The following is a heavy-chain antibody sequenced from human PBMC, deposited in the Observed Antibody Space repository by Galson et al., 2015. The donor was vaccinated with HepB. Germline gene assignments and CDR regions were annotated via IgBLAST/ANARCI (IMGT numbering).Heavy chain of an antibody. Sequence: SVKVSCKASGYTFTSYAMHWVRQAPGQRLEWMGWINAGNGNTKYSQKFQGRVTITRNTSASTAYMELSSLRSEDTAVYYCARAATGDSSGYYPFYWGQGTLVTVSS. V-gene: IGHV1-3*01. CDR1: GYTFTSYA. D-gene: IGHD3-22*01. CDR2: INAGNGNT. CDR3: ARAATGDSSGYYPFY. J-gene: IGHJ4*02.